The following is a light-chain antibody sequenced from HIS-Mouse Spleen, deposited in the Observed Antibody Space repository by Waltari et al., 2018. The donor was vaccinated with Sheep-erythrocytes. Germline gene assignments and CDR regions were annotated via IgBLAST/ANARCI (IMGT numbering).Light chain of an antibody. J-gene: IGLJ3*02. CDR1: SSDGGSYNL. V-gene: IGLV2-23*01. Sequence: QSALTQPASVSGSPGQSFTISCTGTSSDGGSYNLVSGYPHHPGQAPKLVIYAGSKRPSGVSNRLSGSKSGNTASLTISGLQAEDEADYYCCSYAGSSTPWVFGGGTKLTVL. CDR3: CSYAGSSTPWV. CDR2: AGS.